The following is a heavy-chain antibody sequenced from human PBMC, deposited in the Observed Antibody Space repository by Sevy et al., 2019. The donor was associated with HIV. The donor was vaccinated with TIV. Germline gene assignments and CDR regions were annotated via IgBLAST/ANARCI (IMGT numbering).Heavy chain of an antibody. Sequence: ASVKVSCKASGYSFTTYDITWVRQVTGQGLEWMGWMNPNIGNTGLVQKFQGRVTITMDTSMSTSYMEVSSLRSEDTAVYYCARGHMAAMSLSYSYYMDVWGKGTMVTVSS. CDR1: GYSFTTYD. CDR2: MNPNIGNT. CDR3: ARGHMAAMSLSYSYYMDV. J-gene: IGHJ6*03. D-gene: IGHD5-18*01. V-gene: IGHV1-8*03.